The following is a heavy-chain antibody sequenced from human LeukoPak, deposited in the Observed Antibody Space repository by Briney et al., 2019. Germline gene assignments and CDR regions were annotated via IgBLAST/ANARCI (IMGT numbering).Heavy chain of an antibody. J-gene: IGHJ4*02. Sequence: ETLSLTCTVSGGSISSYYWSWVRQAPGKGLEWVSAIGTAGDTYYPGSVKGRFTISRENAKNSLYLQMDSLRAGDTAVYYCASARRTHSGTLDYWGQGTLVTVSS. D-gene: IGHD1-26*01. V-gene: IGHV3-13*01. CDR3: ASARRTHSGTLDY. CDR2: IGTAGDT. CDR1: GGSISSYY.